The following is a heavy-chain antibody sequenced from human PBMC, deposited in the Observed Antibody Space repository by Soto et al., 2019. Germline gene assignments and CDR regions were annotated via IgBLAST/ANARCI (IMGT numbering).Heavy chain of an antibody. Sequence: SLRLSCAASGFTFDDYAMHWVRQAPGKGLEWVSGISWNSGSIGYADSVKGRFTISRDNAKNSLYLQMNSLRAEDTALYYCAKGSPYYFDYWGQGTLVTVSS. CDR1: GFTFDDYA. CDR2: ISWNSGSI. V-gene: IGHV3-9*01. J-gene: IGHJ4*02. CDR3: AKGSPYYFDY.